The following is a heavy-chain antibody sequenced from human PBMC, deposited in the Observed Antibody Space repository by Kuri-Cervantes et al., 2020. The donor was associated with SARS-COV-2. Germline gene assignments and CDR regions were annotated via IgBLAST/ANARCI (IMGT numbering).Heavy chain of an antibody. CDR1: GFTFSSYA. Sequence: GGSLRLSCAASGFTFSSYAMSWVRQAPGKGLEWVSAISGSGGSTYYADSVKGRFTISRDNSKNTLYLQMNSLRAEDTAVYYCAKDGGPGYGDYVYFDYWGQGTLATVSS. D-gene: IGHD4-17*01. CDR2: ISGSGGST. CDR3: AKDGGPGYGDYVYFDY. J-gene: IGHJ4*02. V-gene: IGHV3-23*01.